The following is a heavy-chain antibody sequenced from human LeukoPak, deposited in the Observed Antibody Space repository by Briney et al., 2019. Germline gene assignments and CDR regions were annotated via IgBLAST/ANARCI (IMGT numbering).Heavy chain of an antibody. J-gene: IGHJ4*02. CDR1: GFTFSSYA. D-gene: IGHD3-10*01. CDR3: AKYGSGSYYNGLF. V-gene: IGHV3-23*01. Sequence: GGSLRLSCAASGFTFSSYAMTWVRQAPGKGLQWVSTISVSGGSTYYADSVKGRFTISRDSSKSTLYLQMNSLRDEDTAVYYCAKYGSGSYYNGLFWGQGTLVTVSS. CDR2: ISVSGGST.